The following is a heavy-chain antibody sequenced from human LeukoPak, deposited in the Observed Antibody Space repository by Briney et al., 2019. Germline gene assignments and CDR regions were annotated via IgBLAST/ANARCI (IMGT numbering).Heavy chain of an antibody. CDR3: ARLEMATIGGHYYYYYGMDV. CDR1: GFTFSSYS. D-gene: IGHD5-24*01. Sequence: GGSLRLSCAASGFTFSSYSMNWVRQAPGKGLEWVSYISSSSSTIYYADSVKGRFTISRDNAKNSLYLQMNSLRDEDTAVYYCARLEMATIGGHYYYYYGMDVWGQGTTVTVSS. V-gene: IGHV3-48*02. J-gene: IGHJ6*02. CDR2: ISSSSSTI.